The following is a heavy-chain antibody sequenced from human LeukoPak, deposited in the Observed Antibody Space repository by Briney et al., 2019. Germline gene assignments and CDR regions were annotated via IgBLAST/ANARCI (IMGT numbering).Heavy chain of an antibody. CDR1: GFTFINAR. Sequence: PGGSLRLSCEVSGFTFINARMSWVRQAPGRGLEWVGRIKSKTDGGTTDYAAPVKGRFTISRDDSKNTLYLQMNSLKTEDTAVYYCTTDFALGYCSSTSCYQAPGLFGWGQGTLVTVSS. J-gene: IGHJ4*02. CDR2: IKSKTDGGTT. CDR3: TTDFALGYCSSTSCYQAPGLFG. V-gene: IGHV3-15*01. D-gene: IGHD2-2*01.